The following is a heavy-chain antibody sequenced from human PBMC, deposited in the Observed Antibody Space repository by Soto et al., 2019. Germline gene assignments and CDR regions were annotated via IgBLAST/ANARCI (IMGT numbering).Heavy chain of an antibody. V-gene: IGHV1-69*04. Sequence: SVKVSCKASGGTFSSYTISWVRQAPGQGLEWMGRIIPILGIANYAQKFQGRVTITADKSTSTAYMELSSLRSEDTAVYYCAREQGLDAFDIWGQGTLVTVSS. CDR3: AREQGLDAFDI. J-gene: IGHJ3*02. CDR1: GGTFSSYT. CDR2: IIPILGIA.